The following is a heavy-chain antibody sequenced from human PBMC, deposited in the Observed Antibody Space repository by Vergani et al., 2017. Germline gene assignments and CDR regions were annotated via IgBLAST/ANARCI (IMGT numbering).Heavy chain of an antibody. CDR1: GGSISSGDYY. CDR3: ARDRSDYYYSSGYFRGWYFDL. Sequence: QVQLQESGPGLVKPSQTLSLTCTVSGGSISSGDYYWSWIRQPPGKGLEWIGYTYYSGSTYYNPSLKSRVTISVDTSKNQFSLKLSSVTAADTAVYYCARDRSDYYYSSGYFRGWYFDLWGRGTLVTVSS. J-gene: IGHJ2*01. D-gene: IGHD3-22*01. CDR2: TYYSGST. V-gene: IGHV4-30-4*08.